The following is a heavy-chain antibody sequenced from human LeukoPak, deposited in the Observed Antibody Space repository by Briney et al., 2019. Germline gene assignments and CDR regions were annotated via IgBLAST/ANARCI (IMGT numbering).Heavy chain of an antibody. Sequence: GGSLRLSCAASGFTISSNYMSWVRQAPGKGLEWVSAISGSGGSTYYADSVKGRFTISRDNSKNTLYLQMNSLRAEDTAVYYCAKYSGYEYYYHYYMDVWGKGTTVTISS. CDR1: GFTISSNY. J-gene: IGHJ6*03. CDR2: ISGSGGST. V-gene: IGHV3-23*01. CDR3: AKYSGYEYYYHYYMDV. D-gene: IGHD5-12*01.